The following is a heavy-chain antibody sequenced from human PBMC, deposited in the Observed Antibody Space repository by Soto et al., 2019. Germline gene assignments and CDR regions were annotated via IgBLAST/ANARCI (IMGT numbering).Heavy chain of an antibody. CDR2: ISWNSGSI. CDR3: AKDISEGLYHMDV. Sequence: GGSLRLSCAASGFTFDDYAMHWVRQAPGKGLEWVSGISWNSGSIGYADSVKGRFTISRDNAKNSLYLQMNSLRAEDTALYYCAKDISEGLYHMDVWGKGTTVTVSS. J-gene: IGHJ6*03. V-gene: IGHV3-9*01. D-gene: IGHD6-19*01. CDR1: GFTFDDYA.